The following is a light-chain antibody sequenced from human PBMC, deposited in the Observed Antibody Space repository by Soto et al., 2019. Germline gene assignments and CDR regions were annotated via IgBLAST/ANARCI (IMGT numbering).Light chain of an antibody. CDR2: GAS. CDR1: QSVSSN. V-gene: IGKV3-15*01. CDR3: QQYNNWPT. J-gene: IGKJ3*01. Sequence: EIVMTQSPATLSVSPGERATLSCRASQSVSSNLAWYQQKPGQAPRLLIYGASTRATGIPARFSGSGSGTECTLAISSLQSEDFAVYYCQQYNNWPTFGAATKVDIK.